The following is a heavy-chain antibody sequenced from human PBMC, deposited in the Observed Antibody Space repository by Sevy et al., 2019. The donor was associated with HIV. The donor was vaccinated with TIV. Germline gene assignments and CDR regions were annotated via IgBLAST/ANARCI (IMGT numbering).Heavy chain of an antibody. Sequence: ASMKVSCKASGYTFTSYGISWVRQAPGQGLEWMGWISAYNGNTNYAQKLQGRVTMTTDTSTSTAYMELRSLRSDDTAVYYCARGGRYCTNGVCPADFDYWGQGTLVTVSS. D-gene: IGHD2-8*01. CDR2: ISAYNGNT. CDR3: ARGGRYCTNGVCPADFDY. CDR1: GYTFTSYG. V-gene: IGHV1-18*01. J-gene: IGHJ4*02.